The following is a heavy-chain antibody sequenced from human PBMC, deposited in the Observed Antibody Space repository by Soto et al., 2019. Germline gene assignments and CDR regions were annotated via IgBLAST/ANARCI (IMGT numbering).Heavy chain of an antibody. CDR3: ARGGRRCSSTSCYPRTNYYYYYMDV. D-gene: IGHD2-2*01. CDR2: INHSGST. CDR1: GGSFSGYY. Sequence: SETLSLTCAVYGGSFSGYYWSWIRQPPGKGLEWIGEINHSGSTNYNPSLKSRVTISVDTSKNQFSLKLSSVTAADTAVYYCARGGRRCSSTSCYPRTNYYYYYMDVWGKGTTVTLSS. V-gene: IGHV4-34*01. J-gene: IGHJ6*03.